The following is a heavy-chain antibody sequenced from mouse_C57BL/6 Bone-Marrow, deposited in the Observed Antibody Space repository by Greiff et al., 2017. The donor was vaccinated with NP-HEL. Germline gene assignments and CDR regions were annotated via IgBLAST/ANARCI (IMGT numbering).Heavy chain of an antibody. CDR1: GFNIKNTS. J-gene: IGHJ4*01. Sequence: VQLQQSVAELVRPGASVKLSCTASGFNIKNTSMHWVKQRPEQGLEWIGRIDPANGNTKYAPKFQGKATITADTSSNTAYLQLSSLTSEDTAIYYCAGVYAMDYWGQGTSVTVAS. CDR3: AGVYAMDY. V-gene: IGHV14-3*01. CDR2: IDPANGNT.